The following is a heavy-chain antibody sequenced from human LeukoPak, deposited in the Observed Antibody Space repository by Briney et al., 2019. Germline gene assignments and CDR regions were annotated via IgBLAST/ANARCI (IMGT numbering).Heavy chain of an antibody. J-gene: IGHJ6*03. CDR2: ISGSGGYT. Sequence: GGSLRLSCAASGFTFSNYAMSWVRQAPGKGLEWVSTISGSGGYTYYADSVKGRFTISRDNSNNTLYLQMNSLRAEDTAVYYCAKEVYDSKGSTYYYYYYYMDVWGKGTTVTVSS. CDR3: AKEVYDSKGSTYYYYYYYMDV. D-gene: IGHD3-22*01. V-gene: IGHV3-23*01. CDR1: GFTFSNYA.